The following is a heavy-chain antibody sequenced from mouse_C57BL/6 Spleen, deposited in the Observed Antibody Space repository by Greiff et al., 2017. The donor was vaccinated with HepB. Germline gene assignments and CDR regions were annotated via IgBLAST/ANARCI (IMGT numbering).Heavy chain of an antibody. J-gene: IGHJ4*01. CDR2: IDTNSGGT. CDR1: GYTFTSYW. D-gene: IGHD2-4*01. V-gene: IGHV1-72*01. CDR3: ARFYDYDPSYAMDY. Sequence: VQLQQPGAELVKPGASVKLSCKASGYTFTSYWMHWVKQRPGRGLEWIGRIDTNSGGTKYNEKFKSKATLTVDKPSSTAYMQLSSLTSEDSAVYYCARFYDYDPSYAMDYWGQGTSVTVSS.